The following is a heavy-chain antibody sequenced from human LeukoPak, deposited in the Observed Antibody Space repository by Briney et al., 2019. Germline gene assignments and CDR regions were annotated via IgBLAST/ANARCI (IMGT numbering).Heavy chain of an antibody. V-gene: IGHV1-18*01. CDR3: ARDFTYYYDSSGYFPFDY. D-gene: IGHD3-22*01. CDR1: GYSLSSYD. Sequence: ASVKVSCKASGYSLSSYDISWVRQAPGQGLEWMGWISTYNGNTKYAQKLQGRVTMTTDTSTSTAYMELSSLRSEDTAVYYCARDFTYYYDSSGYFPFDYWGQGTLVTVSS. CDR2: ISTYNGNT. J-gene: IGHJ4*02.